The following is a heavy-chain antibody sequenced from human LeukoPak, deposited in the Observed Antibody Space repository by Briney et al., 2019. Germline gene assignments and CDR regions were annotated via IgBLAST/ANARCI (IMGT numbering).Heavy chain of an antibody. V-gene: IGHV4-59*01. Sequence: PSETLPLTCTVSGGSISSSYWSWIRQPPGKGLEWIGCIYYSGSTNYNPSLKSRVTISVDTSKNQFSLKLSSVTAADTAVYYCARGFSNIAARFTTWGQGTLVTVSS. CDR3: ARGFSNIAARFTT. CDR1: GGSISSSY. CDR2: IYYSGST. J-gene: IGHJ5*02. D-gene: IGHD6-6*01.